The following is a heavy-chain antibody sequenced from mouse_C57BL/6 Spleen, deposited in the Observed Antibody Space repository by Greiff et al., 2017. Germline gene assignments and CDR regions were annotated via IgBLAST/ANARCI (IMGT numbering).Heavy chain of an antibody. V-gene: IGHV1-52*01. J-gene: IGHJ4*01. CDR2: IDPSDSET. CDR1: GYTFTSYW. CDR3: AGGVAHYYAMDY. D-gene: IGHD1-1*02. Sequence: QVQLQQPGAELVRPGSSVKLSCKASGYTFTSYWMHWVKQRPIQGLEWIGNIDPSDSETHYNQKFKDKATLTVDKSSSTAYMQLSSLTSEDSAVYYCAGGVAHYYAMDYWGQGTSVTVSS.